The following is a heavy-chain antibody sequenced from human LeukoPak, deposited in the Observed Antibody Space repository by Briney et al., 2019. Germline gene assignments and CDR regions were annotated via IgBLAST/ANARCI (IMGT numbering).Heavy chain of an antibody. CDR3: ASYVAYCGGDCSDY. Sequence: GGSLRLSCAASGFTFSSYWMSWVRQAPGKGLEWVANIKQDGSEKYYVDSVKGRFTISRDNAKNSLYLQMNSLRAEDTAVYYCASYVAYCGGDCSDYWGQGTLVTVSS. CDR1: GFTFSSYW. J-gene: IGHJ4*02. CDR2: IKQDGSEK. D-gene: IGHD2-21*01. V-gene: IGHV3-7*01.